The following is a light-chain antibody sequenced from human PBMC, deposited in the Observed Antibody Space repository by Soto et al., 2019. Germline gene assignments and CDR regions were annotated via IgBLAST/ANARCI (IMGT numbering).Light chain of an antibody. Sequence: QSALTQPPSASGSPGQSVTISCTGTSSDVGAYNYVSWYQQHAGKAPKFVIYEVTKRPSGVPDRCSGSKSANTASLTVSGLPAEDEADYYCSSVAYSNTSVFGGGTKLTVL. CDR1: SSDVGAYNY. CDR2: EVT. V-gene: IGLV2-8*01. CDR3: SSVAYSNTSV. J-gene: IGLJ3*02.